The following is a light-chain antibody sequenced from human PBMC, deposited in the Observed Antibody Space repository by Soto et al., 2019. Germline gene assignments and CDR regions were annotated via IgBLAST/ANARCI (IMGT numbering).Light chain of an antibody. J-gene: IGKJ1*01. V-gene: IGKV4-1*01. Sequence: DIVMTQSPDSLAVSLGERATINCKSSQTVLYSPNNKNYLAWYQQKPRQPPKLLISWASTRESGVPDRFSGNGSGTDFTLTISSLQAEDVAVYYCQQYYTTPRTFGQGTKVEIK. CDR1: QTVLYSPNNKNY. CDR3: QQYYTTPRT. CDR2: WAS.